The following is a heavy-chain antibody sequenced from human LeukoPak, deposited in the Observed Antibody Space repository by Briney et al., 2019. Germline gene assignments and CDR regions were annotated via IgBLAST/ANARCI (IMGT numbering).Heavy chain of an antibody. J-gene: IGHJ6*02. CDR2: IRYDGSNK. CDR3: AKDNGPGGSGAYYGMDV. D-gene: IGHD3-10*01. V-gene: IGHV3-30*02. CDR1: GFTFSSYG. Sequence: PGGSLRLSCAASGFTFSSYGMHWVRQAPGKGLEWVAFIRYDGSNKYYADSVKGRFTISRDNSKNTLYLRMNSLRAEDTAVYYCAKDNGPGGSGAYYGMDVWGQGTTVTVSS.